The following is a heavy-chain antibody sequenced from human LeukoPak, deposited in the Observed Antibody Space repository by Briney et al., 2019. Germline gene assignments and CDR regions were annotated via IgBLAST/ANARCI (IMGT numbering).Heavy chain of an antibody. CDR1: GDSFSGYY. J-gene: IGHJ2*01. CDR2: VNHGEST. Sequence: SETLSLTCAVYGDSFSGYYWTWIRQPPRKGLEWIGEVNHGESTTYNPSLRSRVTISVDTSKNQFSLKLNSVTAADTAVYYCARRGMNWDYVWYFDLWGRGTLVTVSS. D-gene: IGHD1-7*01. CDR3: ARRGMNWDYVWYFDL. V-gene: IGHV4-34*01.